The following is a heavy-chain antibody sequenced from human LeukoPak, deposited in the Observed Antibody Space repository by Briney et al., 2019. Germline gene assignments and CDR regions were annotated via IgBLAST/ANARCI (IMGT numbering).Heavy chain of an antibody. CDR1: GFTFSSYA. Sequence: PGGPLRLSCAASGFTFSSYAMSWVRQAPGKGLEWVSAISGSGGSTYYADSVKGRFTISRDNSKNTLYLQMNSLRAEDTAVHYCAKSGKTWIQLWSLAFDYWGQGTLVTVSS. J-gene: IGHJ4*02. CDR2: ISGSGGST. V-gene: IGHV3-23*01. D-gene: IGHD5-18*01. CDR3: AKSGKTWIQLWSLAFDY.